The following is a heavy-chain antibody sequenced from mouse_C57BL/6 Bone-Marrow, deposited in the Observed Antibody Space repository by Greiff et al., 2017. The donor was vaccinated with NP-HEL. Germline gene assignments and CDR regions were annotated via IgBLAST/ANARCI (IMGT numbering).Heavy chain of an antibody. CDR3: ARSFYYGSSFDY. J-gene: IGHJ2*01. D-gene: IGHD1-1*01. CDR2: INPNYGTT. V-gene: IGHV1-39*01. Sequence: EVKLQESGPELVKPGASVKTSCKASGYSFTDYNMNWVKQSNGKSLEWIGVINPNYGTTSYNQKFKGKATLTVDQSSSTAYMQLNSLTSEDSAVYYCARSFYYGSSFDYWGQGTTLTVSS. CDR1: GYSFTDYN.